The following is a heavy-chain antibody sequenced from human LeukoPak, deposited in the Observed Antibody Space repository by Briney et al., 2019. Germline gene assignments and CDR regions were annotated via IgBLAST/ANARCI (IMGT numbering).Heavy chain of an antibody. V-gene: IGHV3-23*01. Sequence: GGSLRLSCAASGFTFSTYAMSWVRQAPGKGLEWVSAISDSGFGTYYADSVKGRFTISRDNSKNSLYLQMNSLRAEDTAVYYCARDENVDTESLDYWGQGTLVTVSS. D-gene: IGHD5-18*01. CDR2: ISDSGFGT. CDR3: ARDENVDTESLDY. J-gene: IGHJ4*02. CDR1: GFTFSTYA.